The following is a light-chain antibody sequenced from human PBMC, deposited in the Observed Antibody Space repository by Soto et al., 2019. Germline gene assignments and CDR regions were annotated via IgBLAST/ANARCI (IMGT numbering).Light chain of an antibody. CDR1: QSIRSY. CDR2: DAS. CDR3: QHYNNWPPDYT. Sequence: VMTQSPATLSVSPGETATLSCRASQSIRSYLAWYQQKPGQAPRLLIYDASMRATGVPTRFSGSGSGTEFTLTISSLQSEDFAVYYCQHYNNWPPDYTFGQGTKVEIK. V-gene: IGKV3-15*01. J-gene: IGKJ2*01.